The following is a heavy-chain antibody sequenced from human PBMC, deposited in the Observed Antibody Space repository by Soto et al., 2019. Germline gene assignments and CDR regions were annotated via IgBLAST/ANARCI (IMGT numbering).Heavy chain of an antibody. CDR3: ARDQGTYYYDSSGYTPYWYFDL. Sequence: GVSLRLSWAASEFTFSSYEMNWVRQAPGKGLERVSYISSSGSTICYADSVKGRFTISRDNAKNSLYLQMNSLSAEDTAVYYCARDQGTYYYDSSGYTPYWYFDLWGRGTLVTVSS. D-gene: IGHD3-22*01. CDR1: EFTFSSYE. V-gene: IGHV3-48*03. J-gene: IGHJ2*01. CDR2: ISSSGSTI.